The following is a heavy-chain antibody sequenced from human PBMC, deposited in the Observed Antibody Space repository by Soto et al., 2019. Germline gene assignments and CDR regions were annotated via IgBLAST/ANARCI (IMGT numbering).Heavy chain of an antibody. CDR1: EGNFISHA. V-gene: IGHV3-23*01. CDR3: AKGFSDYIWGSYRIGYYYYYMDV. Sequence: VCYGAAEGNFISHAMGWIRKATGKGLEWISAISGSGGSTYYADSVKGRFAISRDNSKNTLYLQMNSLRAEDTAVYYCAKGFSDYIWGSYRIGYYYYYMDVWGKGTTVTVSS. J-gene: IGHJ6*03. CDR2: ISGSGGST. D-gene: IGHD3-16*02.